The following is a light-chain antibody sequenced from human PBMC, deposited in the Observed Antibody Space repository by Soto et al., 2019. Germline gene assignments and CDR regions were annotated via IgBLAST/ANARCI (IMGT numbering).Light chain of an antibody. CDR2: GAS. CDR3: QQYNTWPWT. CDR1: QSVSSN. J-gene: IGKJ1*01. V-gene: IGKV3-15*01. Sequence: EIVMTQSPATLSVSPGERGTLSCRASQSVSSNLAWYQQKPGQAPRLLIYGASTRATGIPARFSGSRSGTEFTLTISSLQSEDFAVYYCQQYNTWPWTVGQGTKVEIK.